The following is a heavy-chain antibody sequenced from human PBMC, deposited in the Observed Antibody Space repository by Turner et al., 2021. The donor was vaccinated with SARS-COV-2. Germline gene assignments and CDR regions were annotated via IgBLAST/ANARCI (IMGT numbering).Heavy chain of an antibody. CDR1: GYTFTGHY. J-gene: IGHJ4*02. V-gene: IGHV1-2*02. CDR3: ARVCNGNVCKNFDY. D-gene: IGHD2-15*01. Sequence: QVQLVQSGAEVKKPGAAVKVSCKASGYTFTGHYMHWVRQAPGQGLEWMGWINPNSGGTNYAQKFQGRVTMTRDTSISTAYMELSSLRSDDTAVYYCARVCNGNVCKNFDYWGQGTLVTVSS. CDR2: INPNSGGT.